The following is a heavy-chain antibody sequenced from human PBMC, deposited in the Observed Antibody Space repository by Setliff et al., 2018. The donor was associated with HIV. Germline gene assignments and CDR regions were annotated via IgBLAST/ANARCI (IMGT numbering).Heavy chain of an antibody. D-gene: IGHD5-18*01. V-gene: IGHV4-31*03. CDR3: ARDGLRGYSYGIGWHIEV. CDR1: GGSIRRGGYY. Sequence: PSETLSLTCTVSGGSIRRGGYYWNWIRQLPGQGLEWMGYISHSGGTYYNPSLEGRVSLSVDTSKNQFSLHLSSVTAADTAVYFCARDGLRGYSYGIGWHIEVWGRGTLVTVSS. CDR2: ISHSGGT. J-gene: IGHJ2*01.